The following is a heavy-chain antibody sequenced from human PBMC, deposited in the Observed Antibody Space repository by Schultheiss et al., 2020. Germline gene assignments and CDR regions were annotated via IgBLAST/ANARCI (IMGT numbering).Heavy chain of an antibody. V-gene: IGHV3-21*04. D-gene: IGHD1-1*01. J-gene: IGHJ4*02. Sequence: GGSLRLSCAASGFTFSSYSMNWVRQAPGKGLEWVSSISSSSSYIYYADSVKGRFTLSRDNSKNTLYLQMNSLRAEDTAVYYCVATGNQSYWGQGTLVTASS. CDR3: VATGNQSY. CDR1: GFTFSSYS. CDR2: ISSSSSYI.